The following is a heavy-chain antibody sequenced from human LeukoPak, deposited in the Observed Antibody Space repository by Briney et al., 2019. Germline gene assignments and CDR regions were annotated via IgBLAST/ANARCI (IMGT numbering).Heavy chain of an antibody. V-gene: IGHV3-23*01. CDR3: AKSQGDCSGGSCYALLDY. Sequence: GGSLRLSCAASGFTFSTYGMTWVRQSSGKGLEWVSSISSSGDRTYYADSVKGRFTISRDNSKNTLYLQMNSLRAEDTAVYYCAKSQGDCSGGSCYALLDYWGQGTLVTVSS. CDR2: ISSSGDRT. D-gene: IGHD2-15*01. J-gene: IGHJ4*02. CDR1: GFTFSTYG.